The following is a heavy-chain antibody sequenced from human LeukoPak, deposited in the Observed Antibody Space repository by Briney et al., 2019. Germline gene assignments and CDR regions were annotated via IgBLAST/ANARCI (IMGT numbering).Heavy chain of an antibody. CDR2: IYHSGST. J-gene: IGHJ6*02. Sequence: SETLSLTCAVSGGSISSGGYSWSWIRQPPGKGLEWIGYIYHSGSTYNNPSLKSRVTISVDTSKNQFSLKLNSVTAADTAVYYCARDHSYYLGSGTSTLDVWGQGTAVTVSS. CDR3: ARDHSYYLGSGTSTLDV. D-gene: IGHD3-10*01. CDR1: GGSISSGGYS. V-gene: IGHV4-30-2*01.